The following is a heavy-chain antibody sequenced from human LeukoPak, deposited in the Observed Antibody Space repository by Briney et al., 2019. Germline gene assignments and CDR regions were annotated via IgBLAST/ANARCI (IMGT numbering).Heavy chain of an antibody. CDR3: TRKGNGYYDSSGYYYEGDFFDY. Sequence: SGGSLRLSCIASGFTFGDYAMSWVRQSPGKGLEWVGSIRSKAYGGTTEYAASVKGRFTISRDDSKSIAYLQMNSLKTEDTAVYYCTRKGNGYYDSSGYYYEGDFFDYWGQGTLVTVSS. J-gene: IGHJ4*02. V-gene: IGHV3-49*04. CDR2: IRSKAYGGTT. CDR1: GFTFGDYA. D-gene: IGHD3-22*01.